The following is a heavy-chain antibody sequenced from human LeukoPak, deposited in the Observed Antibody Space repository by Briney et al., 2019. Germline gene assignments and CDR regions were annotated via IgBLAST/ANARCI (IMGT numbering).Heavy chain of an antibody. Sequence: PGGSLSLSCAASGFTFSSYGMHWVRQAPGEGLEWVTVISYDGNIKYYEDSVKGRFTISRDNAKNSLYLQMNSLRAEDTALYYCAKYQNYYGSGRLDYWGQGTLVTVSS. D-gene: IGHD3-10*01. CDR3: AKYQNYYGSGRLDY. CDR2: ISYDGNIK. V-gene: IGHV3-30*18. J-gene: IGHJ4*02. CDR1: GFTFSSYG.